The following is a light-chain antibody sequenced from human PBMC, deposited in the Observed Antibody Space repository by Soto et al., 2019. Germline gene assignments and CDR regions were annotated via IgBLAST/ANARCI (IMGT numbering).Light chain of an antibody. Sequence: QSVLTQPASVPGSPGQSITISCTGTTSDIGAYNYVSWYQHHPGKAPKLLIYDVTDRPSGVSDRFSGSKSGNTASLTISGLLAEDEADYFCSSYTTINTVVVFGGGTKLTVL. V-gene: IGLV2-14*03. J-gene: IGLJ2*01. CDR3: SSYTTINTVVV. CDR2: DVT. CDR1: TSDIGAYNY.